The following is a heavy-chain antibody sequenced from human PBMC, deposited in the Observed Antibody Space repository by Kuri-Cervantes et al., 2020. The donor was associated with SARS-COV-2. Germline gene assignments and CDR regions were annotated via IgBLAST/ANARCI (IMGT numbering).Heavy chain of an antibody. CDR3: ARGGFYDILTGYYPPFDY. J-gene: IGHJ4*02. CDR2: IYYSGST. CDR1: GGSISSYY. D-gene: IGHD3-9*01. V-gene: IGHV4-59*01. Sequence: SETLSLTCTVSGGSISSYYWSWIRQPPGKGLEWIGYIYYSGSTNYNPSLKSRVTISVDTSKNQFSLKLSSVTAADTAVYYCARGGFYDILTGYYPPFDYWGRGTLVTVSS.